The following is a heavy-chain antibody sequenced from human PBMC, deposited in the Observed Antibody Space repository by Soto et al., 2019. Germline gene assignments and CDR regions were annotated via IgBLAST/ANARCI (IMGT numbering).Heavy chain of an antibody. CDR1: GYTFTGYA. CDR2: INAGNGNT. D-gene: IGHD6-19*01. CDR3: ARAVAVPADFDY. V-gene: IGHV1-3*05. Sequence: QVQLVQSGAEEKKPGASVKVSCKASGYTFTGYAMHWVRQAAGQRLEWMGWINAGNGNTKYSQKFQGSVTISRDTSASTAYMELSSLGSEDTAVYYCARAVAVPADFDYWGQGTLVTVSS. J-gene: IGHJ4*02.